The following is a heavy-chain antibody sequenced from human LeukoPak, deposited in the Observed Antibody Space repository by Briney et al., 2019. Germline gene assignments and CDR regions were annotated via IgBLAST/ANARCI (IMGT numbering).Heavy chain of an antibody. CDR2: INSDATGT. D-gene: IGHD7-27*01. V-gene: IGHV3-74*01. CDR3: ARAPGAFDY. Sequence: GGSLRLSCTASGFTISNYWMHWVRQAPGKGLVWVSRINSDATGTTYADSVKGRFTISRDNAKNTVYLHMNSLRAEDTAVYYCARAPGAFDYWGQGTLVTVSS. CDR1: GFTISNYW. J-gene: IGHJ4*02.